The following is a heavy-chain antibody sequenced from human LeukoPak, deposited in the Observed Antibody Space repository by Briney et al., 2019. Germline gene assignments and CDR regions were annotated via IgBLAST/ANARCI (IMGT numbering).Heavy chain of an antibody. J-gene: IGHJ6*02. CDR3: AREINYYDSSGYGDYYYYGMDV. V-gene: IGHV4-59*01. D-gene: IGHD3-22*01. CDR2: IYYSGST. CDR1: GGSISSYY. Sequence: SETLSLTCTVSGGSISSYYWSWIRQPPGKGLEWIGYIYYSGSTNYNPSLKSRVTISVDTSKNQFSLKLSSVTAADTAVYYCAREINYYDSSGYGDYYYYGMDVWGQGTTVTVSS.